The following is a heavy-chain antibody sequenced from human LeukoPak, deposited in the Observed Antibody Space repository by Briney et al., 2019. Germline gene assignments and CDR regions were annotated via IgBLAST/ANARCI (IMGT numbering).Heavy chain of an antibody. V-gene: IGHV4-59*01. CDR2: IYYSGST. CDR3: AREYGSGSFFDY. J-gene: IGHJ4*02. D-gene: IGHD3-10*01. CDR1: GGSISSYY. Sequence: SETLSLTCTVSGGSISSYYWSWIRQPPGKGLEWIGYIYYSGSTNYNPSLKSRVTISVDTSKNQFSLKLSSVTAVDTAVYYCAREYGSGSFFDYWGQGTLVTVSP.